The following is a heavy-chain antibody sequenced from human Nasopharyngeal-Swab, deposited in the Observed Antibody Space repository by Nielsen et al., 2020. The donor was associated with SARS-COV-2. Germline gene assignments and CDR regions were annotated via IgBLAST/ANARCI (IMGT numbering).Heavy chain of an antibody. CDR3: ACRVTDIRFFDY. J-gene: IGHJ4*02. CDR2: IYWDDDK. V-gene: IGHV2-5*02. Sequence: SGPTLVKPTQTLTLTCSFSGFSLSTTGVGVAWIRQPPGKALEWLALIYWDDDKRYSPSLNSRLTITKDSSKNQVVLTMTNMDPLDTGTYFCACRVTDIRFFDYWGQGTLVTVSS. CDR1: GFSLSTTGVG. D-gene: IGHD2-21*02.